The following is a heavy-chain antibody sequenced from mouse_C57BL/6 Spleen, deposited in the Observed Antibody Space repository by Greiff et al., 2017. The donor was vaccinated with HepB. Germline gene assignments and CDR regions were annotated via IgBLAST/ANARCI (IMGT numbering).Heavy chain of an antibody. CDR1: GFTFTDYY. V-gene: IGHV7-3*01. J-gene: IGHJ1*03. Sequence: EVQLQESGGGLVQPGGSLSLSCAASGFTFTDYYMSWVRQPPGKALEWLGFIRNKANGYTIEYSASVKGRFTISRDNSQSILYLQMNALRAEDSATYYCARYPNWYFDVWGTGTTVTVSS. CDR3: ARYPNWYFDV. CDR2: IRNKANGYTI.